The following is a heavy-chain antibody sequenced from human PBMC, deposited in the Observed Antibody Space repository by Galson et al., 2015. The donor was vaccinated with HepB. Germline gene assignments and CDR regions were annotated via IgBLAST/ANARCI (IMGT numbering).Heavy chain of an antibody. CDR2: ISSSGDRT. V-gene: IGHV3-23*01. D-gene: IGHD2-21*01. CDR1: GFTFSRNA. J-gene: IGHJ6*02. Sequence: SLRLSCAASGFTFSRNAMGWVRQAPGKGLEWVSGISSSGDRTFYADSVRGRFTISRDNSKNTLYMQMNSLRVEDTARYYCAHQGVKGDSGMDVWGQGTTVTVSS. CDR3: AHQGVKGDSGMDV.